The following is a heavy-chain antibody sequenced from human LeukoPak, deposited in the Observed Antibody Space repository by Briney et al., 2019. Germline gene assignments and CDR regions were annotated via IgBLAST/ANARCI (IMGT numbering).Heavy chain of an antibody. CDR1: GGSFSGYY. V-gene: IGHV4-34*01. Sequence: PSETLSLTCAVYGGSFSGYYWSWIRQPPGKGLGWIGEINHSGSTNYNPSLKSRVTISVDTSKNQFSLKLSSVTAADTAVYYCARGRGGYYDSSGYYFPYWGQGTLVTVSS. CDR3: ARGRGGYYDSSGYYFPY. D-gene: IGHD3-22*01. J-gene: IGHJ4*02. CDR2: INHSGST.